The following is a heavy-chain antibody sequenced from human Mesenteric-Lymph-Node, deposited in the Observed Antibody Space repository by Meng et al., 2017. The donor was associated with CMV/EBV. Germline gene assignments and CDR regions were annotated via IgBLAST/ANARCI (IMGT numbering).Heavy chain of an antibody. CDR2: ISGSGGST. D-gene: IGHD3-10*01. Sequence: GESLKISCAASGFTVSSNYMSWVRQAPGKGLEWVSAISGSGGSTYYADSVKGRFTISRDNSKNTLYLQMNSLRAEDTAVYYCAQGVTPIYYYYGMDVWGQGTTVTVSS. V-gene: IGHV3-23*01. CDR1: GFTVSSNY. CDR3: AQGVTPIYYYYGMDV. J-gene: IGHJ6*02.